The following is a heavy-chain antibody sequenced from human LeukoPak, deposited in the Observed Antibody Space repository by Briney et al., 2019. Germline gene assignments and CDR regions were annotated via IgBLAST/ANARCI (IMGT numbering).Heavy chain of an antibody. J-gene: IGHJ4*02. D-gene: IGHD3-22*01. CDR1: GFTFSSYG. V-gene: IGHV3-30*18. CDR3: AKDRFHYDSSGHPGDY. Sequence: GGSLRLACAASGFTFSSYGMHWVRQAPGKGLDWVAVISYEGSNKYCADSGKGRFTISRDNSKNKLYLQMNSLRAEDTAVYYCAKDRFHYDSSGHPGDYWGQGTLVTVSS. CDR2: ISYEGSNK.